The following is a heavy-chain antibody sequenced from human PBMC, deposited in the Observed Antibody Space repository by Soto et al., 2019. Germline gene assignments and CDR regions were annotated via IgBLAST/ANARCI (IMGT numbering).Heavy chain of an antibody. CDR3: ARDCSGATCYVGAFDF. CDR1: GYIFNIYV. J-gene: IGHJ3*01. CDR2: INAGNGHT. Sequence: ASVKVSCKACGYIFNIYVMHWVRQATGQRLEWMGWINAGNGHTEYSQKFQGRVTINSDTSANTAYMELRSLRFEDTAVYFCARDCSGATCYVGAFDFWGQGTKVTVSS. V-gene: IGHV1-3*01. D-gene: IGHD2-15*01.